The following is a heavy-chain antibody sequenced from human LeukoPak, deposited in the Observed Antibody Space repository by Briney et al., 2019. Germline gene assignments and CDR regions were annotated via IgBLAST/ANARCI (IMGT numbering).Heavy chain of an antibody. CDR1: GFTFGNFG. D-gene: IGHD3-16*01. CDR2: ISGSGYYT. J-gene: IGHJ6*03. V-gene: IGHV3-23*01. Sequence: GGSLRLSCEASGSGFTFGNFGMSWVRQAPGKGLEWVSGISGSGYYTYYAGSVKGRFTISRDNSNNTLYIEMDSLRAEDTAVYYCAKDGSWGDYYFYFYMDVWGKGTTVTVSS. CDR3: AKDGSWGDYYFYFYMDV.